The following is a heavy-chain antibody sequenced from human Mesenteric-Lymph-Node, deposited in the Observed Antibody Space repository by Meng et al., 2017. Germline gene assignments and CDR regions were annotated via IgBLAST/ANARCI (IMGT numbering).Heavy chain of an antibody. CDR2: ISSSGSTI. CDR1: GFTFSDYY. CDR3: AKDLSSGWSSVEY. D-gene: IGHD6-19*01. V-gene: IGHV3-11*04. J-gene: IGHJ4*02. Sequence: GGSLRLSCAASGFTFSDYYMSWIRQAPGKGLEWVSYISSSGSTIYYADSVKGRFTISRDNAKNSLYLQMNSLRAEDTAVYYCAKDLSSGWSSVEYWGQGTLVTVSS.